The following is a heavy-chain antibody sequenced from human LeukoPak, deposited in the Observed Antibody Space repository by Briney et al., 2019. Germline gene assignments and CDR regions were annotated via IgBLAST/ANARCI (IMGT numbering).Heavy chain of an antibody. CDR3: ASADYGGAPGY. D-gene: IGHD4-23*01. V-gene: IGHV4-59*01. CDR2: IYYSGST. CDR1: GGSISSYY. Sequence: PSETLSLTCTVSGGSISSYYWSWIRQPPGKGLGWIGYIYYSGSTNYNPSLKSRVTISVDTSKNQFSLKLSSVTAADTAVYYCASADYGGAPGYWGQGTLVTVSS. J-gene: IGHJ4*02.